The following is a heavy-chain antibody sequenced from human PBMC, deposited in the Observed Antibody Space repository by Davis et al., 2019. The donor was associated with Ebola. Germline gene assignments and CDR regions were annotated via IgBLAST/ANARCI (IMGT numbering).Heavy chain of an antibody. CDR1: GFTFSSYD. D-gene: IGHD4-17*01. V-gene: IGHV3-13*01. CDR3: ARGGFYGDPVGMDV. CDR2: IGTAGDT. J-gene: IGHJ6*02. Sequence: PGGSLRLSCAASGFTFSSYDMHWVRQATGKGLEWVSAIGTAGDTYYPGSVKGRFTISRENAKNSLYLQMNSLRAGDTAVYYCARGGFYGDPVGMDVWGQGTTVTVSS.